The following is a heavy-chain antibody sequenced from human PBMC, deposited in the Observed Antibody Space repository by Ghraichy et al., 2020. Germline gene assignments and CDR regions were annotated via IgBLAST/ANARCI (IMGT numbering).Heavy chain of an antibody. CDR2: ISGSGGST. Sequence: GGSRRLSCAASGFTFSNYAMSWVRQAPGKGLEWVSAISGSGGSTYYADSVKGRFTISRDNSKNTLYLQMNSLRAEDTAVYYCAKCDVGGRPYYFAYWGQGTLVTVSS. J-gene: IGHJ4*02. D-gene: IGHD3-16*01. CDR1: GFTFSNYA. CDR3: AKCDVGGRPYYFAY. V-gene: IGHV3-23*01.